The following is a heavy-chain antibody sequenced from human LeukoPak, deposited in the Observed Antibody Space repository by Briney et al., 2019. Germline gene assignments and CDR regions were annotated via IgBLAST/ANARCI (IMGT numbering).Heavy chain of an antibody. J-gene: IGHJ4*02. CDR1: GGTFSSYA. CDR2: IIPIFGTA. Sequence: GASVKVSCKASGGTFSSYAISWVRQAPGQGLEWMGGIIPIFGTANYAQKFQGRVTITTDESTSAAYMALSSLRSEDTAVYYCASRSGYSGYGYFDYWGQGTLVTVSS. D-gene: IGHD5-12*01. CDR3: ASRSGYSGYGYFDY. V-gene: IGHV1-69*05.